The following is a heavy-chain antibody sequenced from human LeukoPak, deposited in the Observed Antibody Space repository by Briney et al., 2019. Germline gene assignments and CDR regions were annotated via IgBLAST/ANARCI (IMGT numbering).Heavy chain of an antibody. CDR1: GFTFSGHC. J-gene: IGHJ4*02. Sequence: GGALRLSCAASGFTFSGHCMSWVRQAPGRGLEWVANINQGGSDKYYVDSVKGRFTISRDNANNLLYLQMNSLRGEDTAVYYCTRDRSRAEDDWGQGTLVTVSS. D-gene: IGHD1-14*01. CDR2: INQGGSDK. V-gene: IGHV3-7*01. CDR3: TRDRSRAEDD.